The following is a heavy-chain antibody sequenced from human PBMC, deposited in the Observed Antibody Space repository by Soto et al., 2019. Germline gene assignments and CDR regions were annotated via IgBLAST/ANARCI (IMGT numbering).Heavy chain of an antibody. D-gene: IGHD5-18*01. CDR1: GGSVSSGDYY. CDR2: IYYSGTT. Sequence: SETLSLTCTVSGGSVSSGDYYWSWIRQPPGKGLEWIGYIYYSGTTNYNPSLKSRVTISLDTSKNQFSLKVSSVTAADTAVYYCARTGYSYGYYYYYGMDVWGQGTTVTVSS. V-gene: IGHV4-61*08. CDR3: ARTGYSYGYYYYYGMDV. J-gene: IGHJ6*02.